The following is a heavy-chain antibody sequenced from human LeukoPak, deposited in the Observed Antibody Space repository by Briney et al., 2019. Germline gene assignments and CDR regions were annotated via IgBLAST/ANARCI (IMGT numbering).Heavy chain of an antibody. J-gene: IGHJ3*02. Sequence: SETLSLTCTVSGGSISSYYWGWIRQPPGKGLEWIGSIYYSGSTNYNPSLKSRVTISVDTSKNQFSLKLSSVTAADTAVYYCARLAGERWLQLASAFDIWGQGTMVTVSS. CDR1: GGSISSYY. D-gene: IGHD5-24*01. CDR2: IYYSGST. CDR3: ARLAGERWLQLASAFDI. V-gene: IGHV4-59*08.